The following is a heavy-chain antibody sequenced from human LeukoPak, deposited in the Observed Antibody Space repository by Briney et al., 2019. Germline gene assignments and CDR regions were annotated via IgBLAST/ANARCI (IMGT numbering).Heavy chain of an antibody. CDR2: INHSGST. D-gene: IGHD3/OR15-3a*01. CDR3: ARQTGAGLFILP. Sequence: SETLSLTCAVYGGSFSGYYWSWIRQPPGKGLEWIGEINHSGSTNYNPSLKSRVTISVDTSKNQFSLRLNSVTAADTAVYFCARQTGAGLFILPGGQGTLVTVSS. J-gene: IGHJ4*02. V-gene: IGHV4-34*01. CDR1: GGSFSGYY.